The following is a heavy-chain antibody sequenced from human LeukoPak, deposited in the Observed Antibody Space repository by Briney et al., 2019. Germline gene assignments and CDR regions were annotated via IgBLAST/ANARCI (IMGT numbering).Heavy chain of an antibody. J-gene: IGHJ3*02. D-gene: IGHD1-26*01. CDR3: AKNYHSGRGTNDAFDI. CDR1: AFTFSSYA. CDR2: IWYDDSNK. Sequence: GGSLRLSCAASAFTFSSYAMHWVRQAPGKGLEWVAVIWYDDSNKYYADSVTGRFTISRDNSKNTLYPQMNSLRAEDTAVYYCAKNYHSGRGTNDAFDIWSQGTMVIVSS. V-gene: IGHV3-33*06.